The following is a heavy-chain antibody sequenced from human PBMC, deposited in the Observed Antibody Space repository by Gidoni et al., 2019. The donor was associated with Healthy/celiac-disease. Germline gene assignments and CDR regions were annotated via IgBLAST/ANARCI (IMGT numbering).Heavy chain of an antibody. V-gene: IGHV3-23*01. J-gene: IGHJ5*02. CDR1: GFTFSRYA. CDR2: ISGSGGST. D-gene: IGHD3-22*01. Sequence: EVQLLESGGGLVQPGGSLRLSCAASGFTFSRYAMSWVRQAPGKGLEWVSAISGSGGSTYYADSVKGRFTISRDNSKNTLYLQMNSLRAEDTAVYYCAKDTYYYDSSGPNRDDPWGQGTLVTVSS. CDR3: AKDTYYYDSSGPNRDDP.